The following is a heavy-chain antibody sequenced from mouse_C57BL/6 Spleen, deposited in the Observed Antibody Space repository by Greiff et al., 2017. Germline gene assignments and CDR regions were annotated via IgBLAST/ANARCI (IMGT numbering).Heavy chain of an antibody. D-gene: IGHD1-1*01. Sequence: VKLQQPGAELVKPGASVKLSCKASGYTFTSYWMHWVKQRPGRGLEWIGRIDPNSGGTKYNEKFKSKATLTVDKPSRTAYMQLSSLPSEDSAVYYCAVITTVVERWYFDVWGTGTTVTVSA. CDR1: GYTFTSYW. CDR2: IDPNSGGT. J-gene: IGHJ1*03. V-gene: IGHV1-72*01. CDR3: AVITTVVERWYFDV.